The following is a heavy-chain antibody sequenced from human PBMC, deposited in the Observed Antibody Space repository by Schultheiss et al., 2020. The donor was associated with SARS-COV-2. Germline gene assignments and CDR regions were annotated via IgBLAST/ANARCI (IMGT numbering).Heavy chain of an antibody. CDR3: ARGHYDFWSGYWATGGMDV. CDR2: ISGSGGST. D-gene: IGHD3-3*01. V-gene: IGHV3-23*01. CDR1: GFTFSSYA. J-gene: IGHJ6*02. Sequence: GGSLRLSCAASGFTFSSYAMSWVRQAPGKGLEWVSAISGSGGSTYYADSVKGRFTISRDNSKNTLYLQMNSLRAEDTAVYYCARGHYDFWSGYWATGGMDVWGQGTTVTVSS.